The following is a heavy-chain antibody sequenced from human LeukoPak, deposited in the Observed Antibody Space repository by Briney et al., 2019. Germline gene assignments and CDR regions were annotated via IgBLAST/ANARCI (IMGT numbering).Heavy chain of an antibody. Sequence: RGGSLRLSCAVSGFTFSNYWMHWVRQAPGKGRVWVSRINTDGSSTTYADSVKGRFTISRDNAKNTLYLQMNSLRAEDTAVYYCARDMEYCGGDCYAFDIWGQGTMVTVSS. CDR2: INTDGSST. J-gene: IGHJ3*02. D-gene: IGHD2-21*02. CDR1: GFTFSNYW. V-gene: IGHV3-74*01. CDR3: ARDMEYCGGDCYAFDI.